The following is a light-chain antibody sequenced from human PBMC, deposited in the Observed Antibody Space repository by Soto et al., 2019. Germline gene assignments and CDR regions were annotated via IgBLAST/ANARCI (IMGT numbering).Light chain of an antibody. CDR1: QSVSIL. J-gene: IGKJ5*01. CDR2: GAS. Sequence: EIVMTQSPATLSVSPGERATLSYGASQSVSILLAWYQQKPGQAPRLLIYGASSRATGIPDRFSGSGSGTDFTLTISRLEPEDIAVYYCQQRSNWPITFGQGTRLEIK. V-gene: IGKV3D-20*02. CDR3: QQRSNWPIT.